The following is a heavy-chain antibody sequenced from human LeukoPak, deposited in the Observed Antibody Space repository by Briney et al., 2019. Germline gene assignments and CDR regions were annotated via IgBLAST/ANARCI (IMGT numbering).Heavy chain of an antibody. J-gene: IGHJ5*02. CDR1: GGSISSYY. CDR3: ARDKGIAVASRKRSNWFDP. V-gene: IGHV4-4*07. D-gene: IGHD6-19*01. CDR2: IYTSGST. Sequence: SETLSLTCTVSGGSISSYYWSWIRQPAGKGLEWIGRIYTSGSTNYNPSLKSRVTISVDTSKNQFSLRLSSVTAADTAVYYCARDKGIAVASRKRSNWFDPWGQGTLVTVSS.